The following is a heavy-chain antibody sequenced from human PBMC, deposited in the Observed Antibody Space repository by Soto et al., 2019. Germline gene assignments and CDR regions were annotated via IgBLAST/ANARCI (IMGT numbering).Heavy chain of an antibody. CDR3: ASQATGWYPDY. V-gene: IGHV4-31*03. D-gene: IGHD6-19*01. CDR1: GGSISSGGYY. J-gene: IGHJ4*02. CDR2: IYDSGST. Sequence: QVELQESGPGLVKPSQTLSLTCTVSGGSISSGGYYWSWVRQHPGKGLEWIGYIYDSGSTSYNPSLKSRVTISIDTSKKQCSLKLTSVTAADTAVYYCASQATGWYPDYWGQGTLVTVSS.